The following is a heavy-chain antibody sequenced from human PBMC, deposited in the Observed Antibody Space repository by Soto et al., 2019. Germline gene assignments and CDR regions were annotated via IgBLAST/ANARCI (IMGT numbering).Heavy chain of an antibody. V-gene: IGHV5-51*01. Sequence: PGEPLQISWTGAGYRCADHGGGCVRQMPGKGLEWMGIIFPRDSDTRYNPSFQGQVTMSVDKSLTTAYLQWHSLKVSDTAMYYCARLLGGKNWFDPWGQGTLVTVSS. J-gene: IGHJ5*02. D-gene: IGHD3-16*01. CDR2: IFPRDSDT. CDR3: ARLLGGKNWFDP. CDR1: GYRCADHG.